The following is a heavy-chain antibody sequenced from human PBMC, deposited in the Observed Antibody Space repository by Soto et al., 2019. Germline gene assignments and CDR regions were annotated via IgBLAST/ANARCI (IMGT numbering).Heavy chain of an antibody. Sequence: LVNPTPTLTXTCTFSAFSLSTSGVGVGWIRQPPGKALEWLALIYWNEDKSYSPYLKSRLNTTKDTSKNQVVLTMTNMDPVDTDTYYCAHSFSITMVRGVMRGFDPWGQGNLLTVS. J-gene: IGHJ5*02. CDR2: IYWNEDK. CDR1: AFSLSTSGVG. CDR3: AHSFSITMVRGVMRGFDP. D-gene: IGHD3-10*01. V-gene: IGHV2-5*01.